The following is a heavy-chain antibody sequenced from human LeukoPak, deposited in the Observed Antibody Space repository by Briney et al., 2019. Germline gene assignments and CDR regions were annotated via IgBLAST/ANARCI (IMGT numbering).Heavy chain of an antibody. J-gene: IGHJ4*02. Sequence: GESLKISCKGSGYSFKTYWMSWVRQAPGKGLEWVANIKQDGNEKYYADFVKGRFTISRDNGKNSLDLQMNSLRADDTAVYYCARDTLGEGEDANYAVYYFDYWGQGTVVTVSS. V-gene: IGHV3-7*01. D-gene: IGHD4/OR15-4a*01. CDR1: GYSFKTYW. CDR2: IKQDGNEK. CDR3: ARDTLGEGEDANYAVYYFDY.